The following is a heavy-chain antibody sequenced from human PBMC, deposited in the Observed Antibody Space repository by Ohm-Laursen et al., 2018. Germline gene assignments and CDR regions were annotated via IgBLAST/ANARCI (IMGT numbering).Heavy chain of an antibody. J-gene: IGHJ6*02. CDR1: GFTFSTYS. V-gene: IGHV3-7*01. CDR3: ARSRGMDV. Sequence: SLRLSCAASGFTFSTYSVSWVRQAPGKGLERVADIKQDGSDKNYVDLAKGRFTISRENAKNSLYLQMNSLRAEDTAVYYCARSRGMDVWGQGTTVTVSS. CDR2: IKQDGSDK.